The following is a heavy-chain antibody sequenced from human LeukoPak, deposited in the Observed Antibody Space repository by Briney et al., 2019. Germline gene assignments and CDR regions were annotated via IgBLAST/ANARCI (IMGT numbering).Heavy chain of an antibody. CDR2: IIPIFGTA. V-gene: IGHV1-69*01. CDR1: GGTFSSYA. CDR3: ASAPVVPAATAPDYYFDY. J-gene: IGHJ4*02. Sequence: SVKVSCKASGGTFSSYAISWVRQAPGQGLEWMGGIIPIFGTANYAQKFQGRVTITADESTSTAYMELSSLRSEDTAVYYCASAPVVPAATAPDYYFDYWGQGTLGTVSS. D-gene: IGHD2-2*01.